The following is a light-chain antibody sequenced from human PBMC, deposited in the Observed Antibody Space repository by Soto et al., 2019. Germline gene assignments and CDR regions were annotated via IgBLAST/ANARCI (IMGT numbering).Light chain of an antibody. J-gene: IGKJ5*01. CDR3: QHYGYSP. CDR1: QSISSY. Sequence: EIVLTQSPGTLSLSPGERATLSCWASQSISSYLAWYQQIPGQAPRLLIYGASNRATGIPDRFSGGGSGTDFTLTINRLEPEEFVVYYCQHYGYSPFGQGTRLEIK. CDR2: GAS. V-gene: IGKV3-20*01.